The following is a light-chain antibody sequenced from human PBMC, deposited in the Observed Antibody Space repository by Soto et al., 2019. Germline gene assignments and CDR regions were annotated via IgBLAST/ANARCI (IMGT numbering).Light chain of an antibody. Sequence: DIQMTQSPSTLSGSVGDRVTITCRASQTISSWLAWYQQEPGKAPKLLIYKASTLKSGVPSRFSGGGSGTEFTLTISSLQPDDFATYYCQQYNSYPYTFGQGTKVDIK. V-gene: IGKV1-5*03. CDR1: QTISSW. CDR3: QQYNSYPYT. CDR2: KAS. J-gene: IGKJ2*01.